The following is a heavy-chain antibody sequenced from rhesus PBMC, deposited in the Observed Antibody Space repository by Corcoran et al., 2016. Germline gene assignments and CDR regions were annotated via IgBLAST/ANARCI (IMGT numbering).Heavy chain of an antibody. CDR3: TSPVRYRFDV. Sequence: QVQLQESGPGLVKPSETLSLTCDVSGGSFRSYCWNWIRPSPGKGLEWIGEINGYSGRTNYNASLQSRVSSSMDVSKNQFSLRLTSVTAADTAVYYGTSPVRYRFDVWGPGVLVSVSS. V-gene: IGHV4-80*01. J-gene: IGHJ5-1*01. CDR2: INGYSGRT. D-gene: IGHD3-9*01. CDR1: GGSFRSYC.